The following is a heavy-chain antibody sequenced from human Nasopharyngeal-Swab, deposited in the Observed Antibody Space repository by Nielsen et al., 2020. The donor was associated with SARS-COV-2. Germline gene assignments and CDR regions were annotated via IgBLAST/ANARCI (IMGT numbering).Heavy chain of an antibody. V-gene: IGHV3-11*01. CDR3: ARDLHSRAEFDY. CDR2: ISSSGSTI. Sequence: GESLKISCAASGFTFSDYYMSWIRQAPGKGLEWVSYISSSGSTIYYADSVKGRFTISRDTAKNSLYLQMNSLRAEDTAVYYCARDLHSRAEFDYWGQGTLVTVSS. J-gene: IGHJ4*02. CDR1: GFTFSDYY. D-gene: IGHD1-14*01.